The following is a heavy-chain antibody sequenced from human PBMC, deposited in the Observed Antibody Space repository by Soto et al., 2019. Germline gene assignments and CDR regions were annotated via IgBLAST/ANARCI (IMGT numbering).Heavy chain of an antibody. D-gene: IGHD3-22*01. CDR1: GFTVSSNY. Sequence: GGSLRLSCAASGFTVSSNYMSWVRQAPGKGLEWVSVIYSGGSTYYADSVKGRFTISRDNPKNTLYLQMNSLRAEDTAVYYCAREKRYYYDSTGVDVWGQGTTVTVSS. CDR3: AREKRYYYDSTGVDV. CDR2: IYSGGST. V-gene: IGHV3-53*01. J-gene: IGHJ6*02.